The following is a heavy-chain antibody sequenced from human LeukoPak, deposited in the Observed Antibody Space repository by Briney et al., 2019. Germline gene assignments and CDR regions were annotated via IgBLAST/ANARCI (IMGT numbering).Heavy chain of an antibody. CDR3: ARLGYYDSSGYYDLTY. CDR2: INPNSGGT. V-gene: IGHV1-2*06. J-gene: IGHJ4*02. D-gene: IGHD3-22*01. CDR1: GYTFTGYY. Sequence: ASVKVSCKASGYTFTGYYMHWVRQAPGQGLEWMGRINPNSGGTNYAQKFQGRVTMTRDTSISTAYMELSRLRSDDTAVYYCARLGYYDSSGYYDLTYWGQGTLVTVSS.